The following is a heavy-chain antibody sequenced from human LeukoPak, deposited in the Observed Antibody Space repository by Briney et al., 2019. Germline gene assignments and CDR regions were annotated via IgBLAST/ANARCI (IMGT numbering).Heavy chain of an antibody. CDR3: ARSGVPAATNYYGMDV. D-gene: IGHD2-2*01. V-gene: IGHV1-69*13. Sequence: SVKVSCKASGGTFSSYAISWVRQAPGQGLEWMGGIIPIFGTANYAQKFQGRVTITADESTSTAYMELSSLRSEDTAVYYCARSGVPAATNYYGMDVWGQGTTVTVSS. CDR1: GGTFSSYA. J-gene: IGHJ6*02. CDR2: IIPIFGTA.